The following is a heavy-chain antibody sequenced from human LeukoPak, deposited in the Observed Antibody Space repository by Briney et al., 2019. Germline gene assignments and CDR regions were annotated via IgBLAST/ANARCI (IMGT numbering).Heavy chain of an antibody. CDR2: ISSSSSYI. V-gene: IGHV3-21*01. CDR1: GFTFSSYS. CDR3: ARDTPGARDSFDY. D-gene: IGHD1-26*01. Sequence: PGGSLRLSCAASGFTFSSYSMNWVRQAPGKGLEWVSSISSSSSYIYYADSVKGRFTISRDNAKNSLYLQMNSLRAEDTAVYYCARDTPGARDSFDYWGQGTLVTVSS. J-gene: IGHJ4*02.